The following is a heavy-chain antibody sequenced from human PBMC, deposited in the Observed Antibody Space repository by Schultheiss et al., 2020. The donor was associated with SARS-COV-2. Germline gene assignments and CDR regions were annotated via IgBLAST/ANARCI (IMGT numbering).Heavy chain of an antibody. CDR2: INQDGSVE. D-gene: IGHD6-19*01. CDR1: GFTFSSYW. CDR3: ARERGWDLYYFDY. V-gene: IGHV3-7*03. Sequence: GGSLRLSCAASGFTFSSYWMSWVRQAPGKGLEWVANINQDGSVEHYVESVKGRFSISRDSAKNSLYLQMNSLRAEDTAVYYCARERGWDLYYFDYWGQGTLVTVSS. J-gene: IGHJ4*02.